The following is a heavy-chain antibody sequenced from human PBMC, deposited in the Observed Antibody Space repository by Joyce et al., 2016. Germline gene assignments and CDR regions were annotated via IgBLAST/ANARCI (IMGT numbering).Heavy chain of an antibody. CDR2: IDYSGSS. CDR1: GGSISTYY. D-gene: IGHD1-1*01. J-gene: IGHJ5*02. CDR3: ARDPRYWNGGFDP. Sequence: QVQLQESGPGLVKPSETLSLTCTVSGGSISTYYWSWIRQPPGKGLDWIGYIDYSGSSNYNPSLKSRVTILVDTSKNQFSLKLTSATAADTAVYYCARDPRYWNGGFDPWGQGTLVTVSS. V-gene: IGHV4-59*01.